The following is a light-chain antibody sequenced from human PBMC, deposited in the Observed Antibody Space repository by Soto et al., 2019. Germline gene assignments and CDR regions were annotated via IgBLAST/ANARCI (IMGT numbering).Light chain of an antibody. CDR3: QQYGSSGT. CDR1: QSVSNNY. V-gene: IGKV3-20*01. Sequence: IVLTQSPGTLSLSPGERATLSCRASQSVSNNYLAWYQQKPGQAPRLLIYGASYRATGIPDRFSGSGSGTDLTLTISRLEPEDFAVYYCQQYGSSGTFGQGTKVDIK. J-gene: IGKJ1*01. CDR2: GAS.